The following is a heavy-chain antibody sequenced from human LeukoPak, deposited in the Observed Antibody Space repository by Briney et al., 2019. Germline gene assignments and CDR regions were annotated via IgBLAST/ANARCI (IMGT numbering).Heavy chain of an antibody. CDR2: ISVHHGTT. CDR1: GYTFSKFV. CDR3: ARDLESDEGDYGDVLPGY. V-gene: IGHV1-18*01. D-gene: IGHD4-17*01. Sequence: ASVKVSCKTSGYTFSKFVITWVRQAPGQGLESMGWISVHHGTTHYAERFHGRLTLTTDTSTRTAYMELKSLTSDDTAIYYCARDLESDEGDYGDVLPGYWGQGTLVTVSS. J-gene: IGHJ4*02.